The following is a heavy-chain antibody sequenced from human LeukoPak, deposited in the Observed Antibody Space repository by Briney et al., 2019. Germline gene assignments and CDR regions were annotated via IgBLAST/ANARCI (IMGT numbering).Heavy chain of an antibody. CDR2: ISSSSSYI. CDR1: GFTFSSYS. Sequence: GGSLRLSCAASGFTFSSYSMNWVRQAPRKGLEWVSSISSSSSYIYYADSVKGRFTISRDNAKNSLYLQMNSLRAEDTAVYYCARDSVYISGRQRLVPPDYWGQGTLVTVSS. V-gene: IGHV3-21*01. J-gene: IGHJ4*02. CDR3: ARDSVYISGRQRLVPPDY. D-gene: IGHD6-13*01.